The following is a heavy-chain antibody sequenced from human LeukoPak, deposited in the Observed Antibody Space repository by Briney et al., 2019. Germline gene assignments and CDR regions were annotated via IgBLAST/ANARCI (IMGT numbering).Heavy chain of an antibody. J-gene: IGHJ4*02. CDR3: ARSRVGATIREHVLDY. Sequence: KPGGSLRLSCEVSGFTFSTYNMNWVRQAPRKGLEWVASISSYNTYIYYAASVKGRFTISRDNAKNSLYLQMNSLRAEDTAVYYCARSRVGATIREHVLDYWGQGTLVTVSS. D-gene: IGHD1-26*01. CDR1: GFTFSTYN. CDR2: ISSYNTYI. V-gene: IGHV3-21*01.